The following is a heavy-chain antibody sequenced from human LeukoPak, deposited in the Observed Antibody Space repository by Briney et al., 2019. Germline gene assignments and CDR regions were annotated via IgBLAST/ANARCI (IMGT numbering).Heavy chain of an antibody. CDR2: INPNSGDT. CDR3: ARGEVAIAD. D-gene: IGHD2-21*01. V-gene: IGHV1-2*02. CDR1: GYTFTGYY. Sequence: GASVKVSCKASGYTFTGYYVHWVRQAPGQGPEWMGWINPNSGDTHYAQKFQGRVIMTSDTSISIAYMELSRLTSDDTALYYCARGEVAIADWGQGTLVTVSS. J-gene: IGHJ4*02.